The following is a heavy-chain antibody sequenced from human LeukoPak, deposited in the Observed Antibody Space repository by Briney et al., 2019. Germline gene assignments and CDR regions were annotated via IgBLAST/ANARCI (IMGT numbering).Heavy chain of an antibody. CDR2: IYPGDSDA. D-gene: IGHD3-22*01. Sequence: GESLKISCEGSGYRFTSSWIGWVRQMPGKGLEWMGIIYPGDSDARYSPSFQGQVTISADKSINTAYLQWSSLKASDTAMYYCARHSSSGYYYLDYWGQGTLVTVSS. V-gene: IGHV5-51*01. CDR1: GYRFTSSW. J-gene: IGHJ4*02. CDR3: ARHSSSGYYYLDY.